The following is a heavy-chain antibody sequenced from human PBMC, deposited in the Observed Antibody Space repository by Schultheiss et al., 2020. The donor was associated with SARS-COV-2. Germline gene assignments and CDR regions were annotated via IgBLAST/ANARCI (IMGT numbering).Heavy chain of an antibody. J-gene: IGHJ4*02. CDR3: ARQRCSSTSCLNFDN. CDR2: IYYSGST. Sequence: SETLSLTCTVSGGSISSYYWSWIRQPPGKGLEWIGYIYYSGSTNYNPSLKSRVTISVDTSKNQFSLKLSSVTAADTAVYYCARQRCSSTSCLNFDNWGQGTLVTVSS. CDR1: GGSISSYY. V-gene: IGHV4-59*08. D-gene: IGHD2-2*01.